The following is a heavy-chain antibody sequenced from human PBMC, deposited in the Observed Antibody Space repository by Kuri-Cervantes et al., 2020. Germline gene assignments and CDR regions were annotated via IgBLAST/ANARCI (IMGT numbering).Heavy chain of an antibody. CDR2: ISSSSSTI. Sequence: GGSLRLSCAASGFTFSSYSMNWVRQAPGKGLEWISFISSSSSTIYYADSVKGRFTISRDNAKNSLYLQMNSLRPEDTSVYYCARGDSSHDTSSYLQWGQGTLVTVSS. J-gene: IGHJ4*02. V-gene: IGHV3-48*01. CDR1: GFTFSSYS. CDR3: ARGDSSHDTSSYLQ. D-gene: IGHD3-22*01.